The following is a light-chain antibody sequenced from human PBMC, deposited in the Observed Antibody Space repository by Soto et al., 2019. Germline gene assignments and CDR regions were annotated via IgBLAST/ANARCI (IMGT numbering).Light chain of an antibody. V-gene: IGKV3-15*01. Sequence: EIVMTQSPATLSVSPGERVTLSCRASQSVRSNLAWYQQKPGQAPRLLIYCASTRATGLPARFSGSGSGTDFTLTISILQSEDFAVYCCQQYVVVVRFGQGGKVDI. CDR3: QQYVVVVR. CDR1: QSVRSN. J-gene: IGKJ1*01. CDR2: CAS.